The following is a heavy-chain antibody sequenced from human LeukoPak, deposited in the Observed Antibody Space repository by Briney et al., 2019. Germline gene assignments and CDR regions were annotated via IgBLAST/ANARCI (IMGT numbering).Heavy chain of an antibody. Sequence: GGSLRLSCAASGFTFSSYSMNWVRQAPGKGLEWVASIISSSRYIYYADSVQGRFTISRDNAKNSLYLQMNTLRAEARAVYYGGRDGGDYWGQGTLVTVSS. V-gene: IGHV3-21*01. CDR3: GRDGGDY. CDR2: IISSSRYI. J-gene: IGHJ4*02. D-gene: IGHD3-16*01. CDR1: GFTFSSYS.